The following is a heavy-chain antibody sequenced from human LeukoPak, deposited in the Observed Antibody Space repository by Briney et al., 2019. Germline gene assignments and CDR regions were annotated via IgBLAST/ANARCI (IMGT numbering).Heavy chain of an antibody. J-gene: IGHJ4*02. CDR3: AKGSVGNADFAS. D-gene: IGHD6-25*01. V-gene: IGHV3-23*01. CDR2: IIVSGTT. Sequence: GGSLELSFAASEFTFTSFSIPWFRQAPGKGLKWFSSIIVSGTTYYADSVKGRFTISRDSFRGTLFLQMDSLRVEDTAVYFCAKGSVGNADFASWGQGALVTVSS. CDR1: EFTFTSFS.